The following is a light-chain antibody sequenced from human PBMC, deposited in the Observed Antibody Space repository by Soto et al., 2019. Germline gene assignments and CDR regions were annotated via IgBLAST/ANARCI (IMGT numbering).Light chain of an antibody. Sequence: EVVLTQSPGTLSLSPGERATLSCRTSQSVNSNYLAWYQQKPGQAPRLLIYGASSRATGIPDRISGSGSGTDFTLTISRLEPEDFALFYCQYHGSSPITFGQGTRLEIK. CDR1: QSVNSNY. CDR3: QYHGSSPIT. J-gene: IGKJ5*01. CDR2: GAS. V-gene: IGKV3-20*01.